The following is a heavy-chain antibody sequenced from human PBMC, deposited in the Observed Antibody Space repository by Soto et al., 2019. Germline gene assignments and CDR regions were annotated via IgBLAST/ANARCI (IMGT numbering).Heavy chain of an antibody. Sequence: QVQLVESGGGVVQPERSLRLSCAASGFTFSSYGMHWVRQAPGKGLEWVAVIWYDGSNKYYADSVKGRFTISRDNSKNTLYLQMNSLRAEDTAVYYCARGYYGSGSYFPYYYYMDVWGKGTTVTVSS. CDR3: ARGYYGSGSYFPYYYYMDV. D-gene: IGHD3-10*01. CDR2: IWYDGSNK. J-gene: IGHJ6*03. CDR1: GFTFSSYG. V-gene: IGHV3-33*01.